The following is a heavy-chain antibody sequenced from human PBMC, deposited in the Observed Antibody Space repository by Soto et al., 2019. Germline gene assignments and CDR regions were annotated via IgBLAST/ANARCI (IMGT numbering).Heavy chain of an antibody. CDR2: IIPIFGTA. J-gene: IGHJ3*02. CDR1: GGTFSSYA. CDR3: ARDTTGVGATRGDAFDI. Sequence: SVKVSCKASGGTFSSYAISWVRQAPGQGLEWMGGIIPIFGTANYAQKFQGRVTITADESTSTAYMELSSLRSEDTAVYYCARDTTGVGATRGDAFDIWGQGTMVTVSS. V-gene: IGHV1-69*13. D-gene: IGHD1-26*01.